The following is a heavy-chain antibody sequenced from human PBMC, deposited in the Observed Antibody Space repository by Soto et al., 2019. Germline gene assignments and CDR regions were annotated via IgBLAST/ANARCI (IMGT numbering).Heavy chain of an antibody. V-gene: IGHV3-53*01. J-gene: IGHJ4*02. D-gene: IGHD6-13*01. CDR3: ARGAASDY. Sequence: WGSLRLSCAASGFFVISNYISWVRQAPVKGLEWVSVIYSGGSTYYADSVKGRLIVSRDNSKNTVYLQMKSLRAEDTAVYYCARGAASDYWGQGTLVTVSS. CDR2: IYSGGST. CDR1: GFFVISNY.